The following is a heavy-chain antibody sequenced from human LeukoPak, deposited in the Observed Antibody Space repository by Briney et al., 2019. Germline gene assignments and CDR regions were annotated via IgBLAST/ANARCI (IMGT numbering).Heavy chain of an antibody. CDR3: ARWDYDSSGYYLSRGSAFDI. Sequence: PSETLSLTCTVSGGYISSSSYYWGWIRQPPGKGLEWIGSIYYSGSTYYNPSLKSRVTISVDTSKNQFSLKLSSVTAADTAVYYCARWDYDSSGYYLSRGSAFDIWGQGTMVTVSS. CDR2: IYYSGST. V-gene: IGHV4-39*01. D-gene: IGHD3-22*01. J-gene: IGHJ3*02. CDR1: GGYISSSSYY.